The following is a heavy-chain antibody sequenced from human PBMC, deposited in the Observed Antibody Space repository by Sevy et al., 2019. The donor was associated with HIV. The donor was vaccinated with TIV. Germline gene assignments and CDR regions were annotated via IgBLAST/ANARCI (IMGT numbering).Heavy chain of an antibody. CDR2: ITRDGSST. J-gene: IGHJ4*02. D-gene: IGHD5-18*01. CDR3: VRDNLGYTYGYASV. Sequence: GGSLRLSCATSGFTFSNYWMHWVRLLPGKGLEWVSRITRDGSSTSYADSVKGRFTITRDNAKNTLHLQRISLRAEDSALYCCVRDNLGYTYGYASVWGQGSLVTVSS. CDR1: GFTFSNYW. V-gene: IGHV3-74*01.